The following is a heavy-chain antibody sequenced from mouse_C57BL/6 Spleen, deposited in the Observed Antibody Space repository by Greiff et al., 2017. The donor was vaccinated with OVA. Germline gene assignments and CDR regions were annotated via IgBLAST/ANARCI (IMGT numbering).Heavy chain of an antibody. J-gene: IGHJ4*01. CDR2: INYDGSST. Sequence: EVMLVESEGGLVQPGSSMKLSCTASGFTFSDYYMAWVRQVPEKGLEWVANINYDGSSTYYLDSLKSRFIISRDNAKNILYLQMSSLKSEDTDTYYCARGETGDAMDYWGQGTSVTVSS. CDR3: ARGETGDAMDY. CDR1: GFTFSDYY. V-gene: IGHV5-16*01.